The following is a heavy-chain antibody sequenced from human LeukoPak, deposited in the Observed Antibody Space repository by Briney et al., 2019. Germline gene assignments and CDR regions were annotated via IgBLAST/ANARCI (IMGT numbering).Heavy chain of an antibody. J-gene: IGHJ6*03. Sequence: SETLSLTCTVSGGSISSYYWSWIRQPPGKGLEWIGYIYYSGSTNYNPSLKSRVTISVDTSKNQFSLKLSSVTAAGTAVYYCARGAADFWSGYPNYYYYYMDVWGKGTTVTVSS. CDR1: GGSISSYY. D-gene: IGHD3-3*01. CDR2: IYYSGST. V-gene: IGHV4-59*01. CDR3: ARGAADFWSGYPNYYYYYMDV.